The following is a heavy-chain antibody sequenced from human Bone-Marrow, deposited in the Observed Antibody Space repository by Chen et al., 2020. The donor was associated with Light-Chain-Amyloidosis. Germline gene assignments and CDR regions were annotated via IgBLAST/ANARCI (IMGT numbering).Heavy chain of an antibody. V-gene: IGHV4-34*01. CDR2: INHSGST. D-gene: IGHD3-3*01. CDR1: GGSFSGYY. J-gene: IGHJ6*02. CDR3: ARDRPILRFLEWLSPNGMDV. Sequence: QVQLQQWGAGLLKPSETLSLTCAVYGGSFSGYYWSWIRQPPGKGLEWIGEINHSGSTNYNPSLKSRVTISVDTSKNQFSLKLSSVTAADTAVYYCARDRPILRFLEWLSPNGMDVWVQGTTVTVSS.